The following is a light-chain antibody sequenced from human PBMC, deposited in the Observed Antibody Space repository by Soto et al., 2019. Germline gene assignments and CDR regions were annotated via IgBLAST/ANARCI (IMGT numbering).Light chain of an antibody. CDR3: CACAGSYSWV. V-gene: IGLV2-11*01. CDR2: DVS. CDR1: SSDVGAYNY. Sequence: QSTLTQPRSVSGSPGQSVTISCTGTSSDVGAYNYVSWYQHHPGKAPKVMIYDVSERPSGVPDCFSGSKSDNKASLTISGLQAEDEADYYCCACAGSYSWVFGGGTKLTVL. J-gene: IGLJ3*02.